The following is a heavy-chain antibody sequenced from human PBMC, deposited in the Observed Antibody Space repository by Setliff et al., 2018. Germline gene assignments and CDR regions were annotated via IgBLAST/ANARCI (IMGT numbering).Heavy chain of an antibody. CDR2: ISRSSGAI. J-gene: IGHJ6*02. CDR3: AGGWGGMDV. V-gene: IGHV3-48*01. CDR1: GFTFSDYS. D-gene: IGHD3-16*01. Sequence: GGSLRLSCTASGFTFSDYSMNWVRQAPGKGLEWVSSISRSSGAIYYADSVKGRFTVSRDNAKNSLSLQMNSLRPEDTALYYCAGGWGGMDVWGQGTTVTVSS.